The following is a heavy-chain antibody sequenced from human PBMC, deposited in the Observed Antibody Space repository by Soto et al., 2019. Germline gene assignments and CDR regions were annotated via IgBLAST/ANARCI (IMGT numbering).Heavy chain of an antibody. D-gene: IGHD3-3*01. CDR1: GYPVTAYY. CDR3: ARGGGVGVAGSAAFDM. Sequence: QLHLVQSGAVVKKPGASVTVSCSASGYPVTAYYMHWVRQAPGRGLEWMGGINPATGAAKYTQTFRGRVPLARATSTSTVFMELSGLTSEDTAGFYCARGGGVGVAGSAAFDMWGQGTLVTVSS. CDR2: INPATGAA. J-gene: IGHJ3*02. V-gene: IGHV1-2*02.